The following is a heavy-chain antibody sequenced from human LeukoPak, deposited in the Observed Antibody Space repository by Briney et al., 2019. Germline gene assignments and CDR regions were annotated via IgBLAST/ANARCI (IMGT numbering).Heavy chain of an antibody. CDR3: ARVAARVSLDY. Sequence: GGSLRLSCAASGFTFSSYSMHWVRQAPGRGLEYVSAISSNGDNTYYANSVKGRFTISRDNSKNTLYLQMGSLGAEDMAVYYCARVAARVSLDYWGQGTLVTVSS. D-gene: IGHD2-15*01. V-gene: IGHV3-64*01. CDR2: ISSNGDNT. CDR1: GFTFSSYS. J-gene: IGHJ4*02.